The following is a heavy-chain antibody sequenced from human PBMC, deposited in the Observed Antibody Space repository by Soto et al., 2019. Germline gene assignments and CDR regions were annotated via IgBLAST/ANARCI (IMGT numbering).Heavy chain of an antibody. J-gene: IGHJ6*02. Sequence: SETLSLTCTVSGGSISSSSYYWGWIRQPPGKGLEWIGSIYYSGSTYYNPSLKSRVTISVDTPKNQFSLKLTSVPAADTAVYYCARHSAGYSSSWYGVYYYGMDVWGQGTTVTVSS. V-gene: IGHV4-39*01. CDR3: ARHSAGYSSSWYGVYYYGMDV. CDR2: IYYSGST. D-gene: IGHD6-13*01. CDR1: GGSISSSSYY.